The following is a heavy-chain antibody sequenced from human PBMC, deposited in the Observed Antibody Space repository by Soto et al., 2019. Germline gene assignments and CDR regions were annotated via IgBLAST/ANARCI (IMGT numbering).Heavy chain of an antibody. CDR3: ARGDSSGWIFFWFDP. CDR2: IYYSGST. CDR1: GGSISGYY. V-gene: IGHV4-59*01. D-gene: IGHD6-19*01. J-gene: IGHJ5*02. Sequence: SETQCLTCTVAGGSISGYYWSWIRQPPGKGLEWIGDIYYSGSTNYNPSLKSRVTISVDTSKNQFSLKLSSVTAADTAVYYCARGDSSGWIFFWFDPWGQGTLVTVSS.